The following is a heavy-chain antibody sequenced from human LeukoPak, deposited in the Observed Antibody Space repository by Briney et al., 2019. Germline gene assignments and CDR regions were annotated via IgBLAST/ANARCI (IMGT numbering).Heavy chain of an antibody. J-gene: IGHJ4*02. CDR3: ARVYYDSSGYIDY. CDR2: IYYSGST. V-gene: IGHV4-39*07. D-gene: IGHD3-22*01. CDR1: GGSISSSSYY. Sequence: SETLSLTCTVSGGSISSSSYYWGWIRQPPGKGLEWIGSIYYSGSTDYNPSLKSRVTISVDTSKTQFSLKLSSVTAADTAVYYCARVYYDSSGYIDYWGQGTLVTVSS.